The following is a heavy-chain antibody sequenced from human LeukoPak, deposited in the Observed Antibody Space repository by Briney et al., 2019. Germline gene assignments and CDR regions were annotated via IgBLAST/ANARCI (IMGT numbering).Heavy chain of an antibody. J-gene: IGHJ4*02. Sequence: SETLSLTCTVSGGSVSSGSYYWSWIRQPPGKGLEWIGYIYYSGGTNYNPSLKSRVTISVDTSKNQFSLKLSSVTAADTAVYYCARVGVVGATLTIFDYWGQGTLVTVSS. V-gene: IGHV4-61*01. D-gene: IGHD1-26*01. CDR1: GGSVSSGSYY. CDR3: ARVGVVGATLTIFDY. CDR2: IYYSGGT.